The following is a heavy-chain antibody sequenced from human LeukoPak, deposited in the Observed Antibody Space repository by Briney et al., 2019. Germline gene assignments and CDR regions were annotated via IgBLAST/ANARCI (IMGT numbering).Heavy chain of an antibody. Sequence: PGGSLRPSCVASGFTFSTYGMHWVRQAPGKGLEWVAVIWYDGSNKYYADSVKGRFTISRDNSKNTLYLQMNSLRAEDTAVYYCARGNMNRGVIKELDDWGQGTLVTVSS. CDR3: ARGNMNRGVIKELDD. CDR2: IWYDGSNK. J-gene: IGHJ4*02. D-gene: IGHD3-10*01. CDR1: GFTFSTYG. V-gene: IGHV3-33*01.